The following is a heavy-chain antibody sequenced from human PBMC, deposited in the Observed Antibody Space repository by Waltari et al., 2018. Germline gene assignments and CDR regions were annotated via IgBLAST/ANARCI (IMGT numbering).Heavy chain of an antibody. V-gene: IGHV4-4*02. CDR3: ARDRGRGLYLDT. Sequence: QLQLQESGPGLVTPSGPLCHICAVSGGSMYYWWSWVRRPPGKGLEWVGQVLGSGRTNYNPSFASRVTISLDTSTHQFALKMTSATAADTALYYCARDRGRGLYLDTWGQGILVTVSP. J-gene: IGHJ4*02. CDR1: GGSMYYW. D-gene: IGHD2-15*01. CDR2: VLGSGRT.